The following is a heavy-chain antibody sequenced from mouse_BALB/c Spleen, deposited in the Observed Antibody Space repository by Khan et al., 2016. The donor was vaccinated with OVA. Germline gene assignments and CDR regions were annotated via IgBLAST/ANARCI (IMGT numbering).Heavy chain of an antibody. V-gene: IGHV1S81*02. CDR2: INPSNGGT. CDR1: GYAFTSYY. CDR3: TRGGYGGFAY. J-gene: IGHJ3*01. D-gene: IGHD1-2*01. Sequence: QVRLQQSGAELVKPGASVKLSCKASGYAFTSYYIYWMKQRPGQGLEWIGEINPSNGGTNFNEKFKSKATQTVDKSSSTAYMQLSSLTSEDSAVYYCTRGGYGGFAYWGQGTLVTVSA.